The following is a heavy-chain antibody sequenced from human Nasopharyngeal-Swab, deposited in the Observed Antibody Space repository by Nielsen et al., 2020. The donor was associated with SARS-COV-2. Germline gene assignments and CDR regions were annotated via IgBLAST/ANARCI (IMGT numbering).Heavy chain of an antibody. CDR2: INGDGSRI. J-gene: IGHJ3*02. CDR3: ARVSANGFIDDAFDI. V-gene: IGHV3-74*01. CDR1: GFTFSSHW. D-gene: IGHD2-8*01. Sequence: GESLKISCGASGFTFSSHWMHWVRQAPGKGLVWVSHINGDGSRISYADSVKGRFTISRDNAKNTLYLQMNSLRPEDTAVYYCARVSANGFIDDAFDIWGQGTMVTVSS.